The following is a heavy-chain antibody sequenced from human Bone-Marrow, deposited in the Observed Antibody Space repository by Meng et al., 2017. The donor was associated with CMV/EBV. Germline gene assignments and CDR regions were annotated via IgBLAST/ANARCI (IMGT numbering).Heavy chain of an antibody. CDR2: ISGSGGST. CDR3: AKDRPLRGYDFWSGYWDY. Sequence: GGSPRLSCAASGFTVSSNYMSWVRQAPGKGLEWVSAISGSGGSTYYADSVKGRFTISRDNSKNTLYLQMNSLRAEDTAVYYCAKDRPLRGYDFWSGYWDYWGQGTLVTVSS. J-gene: IGHJ4*02. D-gene: IGHD3-3*01. CDR1: GFTVSSNY. V-gene: IGHV3-23*01.